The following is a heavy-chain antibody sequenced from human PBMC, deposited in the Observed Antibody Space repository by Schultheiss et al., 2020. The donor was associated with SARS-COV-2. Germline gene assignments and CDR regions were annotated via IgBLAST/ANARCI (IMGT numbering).Heavy chain of an antibody. J-gene: IGHJ4*02. D-gene: IGHD3-10*01. Sequence: SVKVSCKASGGTFSSYAISWVRQAPGQGLEWMGGIIPIFGTANYAQKFQGRVTMTTDTSTSTAYMELRSLTSDDTAVYYCAAELLTAGGFDYWGQGTLVTVSS. CDR3: AAELLTAGGFDY. CDR1: GGTFSSYA. CDR2: IIPIFGTA. V-gene: IGHV1-69*05.